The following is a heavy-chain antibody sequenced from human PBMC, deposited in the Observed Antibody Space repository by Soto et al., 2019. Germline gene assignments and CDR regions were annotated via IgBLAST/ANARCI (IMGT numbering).Heavy chain of an antibody. J-gene: IGHJ3*02. D-gene: IGHD5-12*01. CDR1: GFSLSTSGVG. CDR2: IYWDDDK. Sequence: QITLKESGPTLVKPTQTLTLTCTFSGFSLSTSGVGVGWIRQPPGKALEWLALIYWDDDKRYSPSLKSRLTITKDTSKNQVVLTMTNMDPVDTATYYCAPSVSGYDYTDAFDIWGQGTMVTVSS. CDR3: APSVSGYDYTDAFDI. V-gene: IGHV2-5*02.